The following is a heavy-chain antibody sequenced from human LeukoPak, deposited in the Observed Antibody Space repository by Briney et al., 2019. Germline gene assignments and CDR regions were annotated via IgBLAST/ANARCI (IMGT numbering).Heavy chain of an antibody. Sequence: SETLSLTCTVSGGSISSSSYYWGWIRQPPGKGLEWIGSIYYGGSTYYNPSLKSRVTISVDTSKNQFSLKLSSVTAADTAVYYCARVGHPVADYGGNSVYWGQGTLVTVSS. J-gene: IGHJ4*02. CDR2: IYYGGST. V-gene: IGHV4-39*07. D-gene: IGHD4-23*01. CDR3: ARVGHPVADYGGNSVY. CDR1: GGSISSSSYY.